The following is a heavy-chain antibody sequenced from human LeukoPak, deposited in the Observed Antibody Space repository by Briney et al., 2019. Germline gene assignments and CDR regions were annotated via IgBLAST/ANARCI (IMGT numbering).Heavy chain of an antibody. CDR1: GYTFTGYD. Sequence: ASVKVSCKASGYTFTGYDINWVRQATGQGLEWMGWMNPNSGNTGYAQKFQGRVTITRNTSISTAYMELSSLRSEDTAVYYCARGGKGYYYYYMDVWGKGTTVTVSS. J-gene: IGHJ6*03. CDR3: ARGGKGYYYYYMDV. V-gene: IGHV1-8*03. CDR2: MNPNSGNT.